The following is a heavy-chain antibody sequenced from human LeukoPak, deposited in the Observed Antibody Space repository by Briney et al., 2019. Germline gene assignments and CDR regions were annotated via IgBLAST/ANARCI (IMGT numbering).Heavy chain of an antibody. J-gene: IGHJ6*02. CDR1: GYTFTSYG. CDR3: ARDHYDFWSGYQDDYYYGMDV. V-gene: IGHV1-18*04. CDR2: ISAYNGNT. D-gene: IGHD3-3*01. Sequence: ASVKVSCKASGYTFTSYGISWVRQAPGQGLEWMGWISAYNGNTNYAQKLQGRVTMTTDTSTSTAYMELRSLRSDDTAVYYCARDHYDFWSGYQDDYYYGMDVWGQGTTVTVSS.